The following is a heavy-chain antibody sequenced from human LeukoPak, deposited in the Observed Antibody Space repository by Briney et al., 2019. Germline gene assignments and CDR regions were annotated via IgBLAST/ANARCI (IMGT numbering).Heavy chain of an antibody. Sequence: PGGSLRLSCAASGFTISSYAMHWVSQARGKGLEWVAVISYDGSNKYYADSVKGRFTISRDNSKNTLYLQMNSLRAEDTAVYYCARDLEDHSQWLTSFDYWGQGTLVTVSS. CDR3: ARDLEDHSQWLTSFDY. V-gene: IGHV3-30-3*01. D-gene: IGHD6-19*01. CDR2: ISYDGSNK. J-gene: IGHJ4*02. CDR1: GFTISSYA.